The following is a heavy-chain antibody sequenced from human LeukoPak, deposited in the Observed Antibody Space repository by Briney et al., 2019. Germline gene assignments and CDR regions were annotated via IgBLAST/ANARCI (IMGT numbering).Heavy chain of an antibody. D-gene: IGHD5-12*01. J-gene: IGHJ4*02. Sequence: SQTLSLTCTVSGGSISSGDYYWSWIRQPPGKGLEWIGCIYYSGSTYYNPSLKSRVTISVDTSKNQFSLKPSSVTAADTAVYYCARVAYSGYDRNYFDYWGQGTLVTVSS. CDR2: IYYSGST. CDR1: GGSISSGDYY. CDR3: ARVAYSGYDRNYFDY. V-gene: IGHV4-30-4*08.